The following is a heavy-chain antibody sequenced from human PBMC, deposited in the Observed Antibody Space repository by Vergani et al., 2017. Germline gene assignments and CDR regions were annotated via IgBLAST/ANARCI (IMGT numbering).Heavy chain of an antibody. CDR1: GGTFSSYA. CDR3: ARGIVVVAATPPYDSSGYYYYFDY. CDR2: IIPIFGTA. D-gene: IGHD3-22*01. Sequence: QVQLVQSGAEVKKPGSSVKVSCKASGGTFSSYAISWVRQAPGQGLEWMGGIIPIFGTANYAQKFQGRVTITADESTSTAYMELSRLRSEDTAVYYCARGIVVVAATPPYDSSGYYYYFDYWGQGTLVTVSS. J-gene: IGHJ4*02. V-gene: IGHV1-69*12.